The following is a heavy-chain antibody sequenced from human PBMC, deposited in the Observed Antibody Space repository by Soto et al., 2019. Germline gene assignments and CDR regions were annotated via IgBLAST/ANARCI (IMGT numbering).Heavy chain of an antibody. J-gene: IGHJ4*02. D-gene: IGHD1-26*01. Sequence: GGSLRLSCAAPGFTFSSYWMSWVRQAPGKGLEWVANIKQDGSEKYYVDSVKGRFTISRDNAKNSLYLQMSSLRAEDTAVYYCAREEVGATPRSDYWGQGTLVTVSS. CDR3: AREEVGATPRSDY. CDR2: IKQDGSEK. V-gene: IGHV3-7*03. CDR1: GFTFSSYW.